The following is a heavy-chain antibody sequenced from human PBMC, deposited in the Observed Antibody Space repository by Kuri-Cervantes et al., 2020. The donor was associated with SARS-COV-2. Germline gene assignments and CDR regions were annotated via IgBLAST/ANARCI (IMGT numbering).Heavy chain of an antibody. CDR1: GGTFSSYA. Sequence: SVKVSCKASGGTFSSYAISWVRQAPGQGLEWMGGIIPIFGTANYAQKFQGRVTITTDESTSTAYMELSSLRSEDTAVYYCARGLRDPSSGYFDYWGQGTLVTVSS. J-gene: IGHJ4*03. CDR2: IIPIFGTA. V-gene: IGHV1-69*05. D-gene: IGHD3-16*01. CDR3: ARGLRDPSSGYFDY.